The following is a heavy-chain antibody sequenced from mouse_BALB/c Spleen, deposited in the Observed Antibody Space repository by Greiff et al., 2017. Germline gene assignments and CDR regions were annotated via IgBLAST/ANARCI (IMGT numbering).Heavy chain of an antibody. CDR1: GFSLTSYG. CDR3: AIEECYYGNWEDNYYAMDY. V-gene: IGHV2-9*02. D-gene: IGHD2-1*01. Sequence: VQLVESGPGLVAPSQSLSITCTVSGFSLTSYGVHWVRQPPGKGLEWLGVIWAGGSTNYNSALMSRLSISKDNSKSQVFLKMNSLQTDDTAMYYCAIEECYYGNWEDNYYAMDYWGQGTSVTVSS. J-gene: IGHJ4*01. CDR2: IWAGGST.